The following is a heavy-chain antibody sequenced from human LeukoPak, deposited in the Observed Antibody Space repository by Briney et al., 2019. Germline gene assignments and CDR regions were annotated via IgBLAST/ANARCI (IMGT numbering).Heavy chain of an antibody. V-gene: IGHV3-33*06. CDR2: IWYDGSNK. J-gene: IGHJ4*02. CDR3: AKEIRCSGGSCGYFDY. Sequence: TGGSLRLSCAASGFTFSSYGMHWVRQAPGKGLEWVAVIWYDGSNKFHADSVKGRFTISRDNSKNTLYPQMDSLRAEDTAVYYCAKEIRCSGGSCGYFDYWGQGTLVTVSS. D-gene: IGHD2-15*01. CDR1: GFTFSSYG.